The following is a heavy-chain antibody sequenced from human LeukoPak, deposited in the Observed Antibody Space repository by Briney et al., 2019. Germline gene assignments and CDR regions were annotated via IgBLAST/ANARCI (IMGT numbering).Heavy chain of an antibody. CDR3: ARVGYSYGATFDY. J-gene: IGHJ4*02. V-gene: IGHV1-2*02. Sequence: ASVKVSCKASGYTFTGYYMHWVRQAPRQGLEWMGWINPNSGGTNYAQKFQGRVTMTRDTSISTAYMELSRLRSDDTAVYYCARVGYSYGATFDYWGQGTLVTVSS. CDR1: GYTFTGYY. D-gene: IGHD5-18*01. CDR2: INPNSGGT.